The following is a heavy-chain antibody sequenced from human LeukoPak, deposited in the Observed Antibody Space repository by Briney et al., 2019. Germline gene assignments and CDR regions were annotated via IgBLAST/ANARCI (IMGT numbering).Heavy chain of an antibody. J-gene: IGHJ5*02. V-gene: IGHV1-46*01. CDR2: INPSGGST. D-gene: IGHD5-24*01. Sequence: ASVKVSCKASGYTFTSYYMHWVRQAPGQGLEWMGIINPSGGSTSYAQKFQGRVTMTRDTSTSTVYMELSSLRSEDTAVYYCARDGDGYKTYNWFDPWGQGTLVTVSS. CDR3: ARDGDGYKTYNWFDP. CDR1: GYTFTSYY.